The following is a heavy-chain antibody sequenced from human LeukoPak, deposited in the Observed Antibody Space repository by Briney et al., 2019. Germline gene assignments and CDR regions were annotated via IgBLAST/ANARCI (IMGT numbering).Heavy chain of an antibody. CDR1: GFYFSAYL. Sequence: GGSLRLSCEASGFYFSAYLMSWVRQAPGKGLEWVANIKQDGSQDFYLDSVKGRFTISRDNGNNSLYLHMTRPRVEDTAVYYCARDLKGFNLWGQGALVTVSS. CDR2: IKQDGSQD. V-gene: IGHV3-7*04. CDR3: ARDLKGFNL. J-gene: IGHJ5*02.